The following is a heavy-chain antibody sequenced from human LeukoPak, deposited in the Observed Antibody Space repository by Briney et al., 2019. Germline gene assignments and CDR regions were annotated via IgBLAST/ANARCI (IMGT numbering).Heavy chain of an antibody. J-gene: IGHJ5*02. Sequence: ASVKVSCKASGYTFTSYDINWVRQATGQGLEWMGWISAYNGNTNYAQKLQGRVTMTTDTSTSTAYMELRSLRSDDTAVYYCARQRWPINWFDPWGQGTLVTVSS. CDR2: ISAYNGNT. D-gene: IGHD5-24*01. V-gene: IGHV1-18*01. CDR1: GYTFTSYD. CDR3: ARQRWPINWFDP.